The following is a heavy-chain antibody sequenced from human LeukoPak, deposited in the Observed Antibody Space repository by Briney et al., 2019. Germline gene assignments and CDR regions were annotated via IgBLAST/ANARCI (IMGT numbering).Heavy chain of an antibody. D-gene: IGHD6-13*01. CDR2: INSDGSST. V-gene: IGHV3-74*01. J-gene: IGHJ4*02. CDR1: GFTFSSYW. CDR3: ESAFAGSSWNN. Sequence: PGGSLRLSCAASGFTFSSYWMHWVRQAPGKGLVWISRINSDGSSTSYADSVKGRFTITRDNAKNTLYLQMNSLRAEDTAVYYGESAFAGSSWNNWGQGTLVTVSS.